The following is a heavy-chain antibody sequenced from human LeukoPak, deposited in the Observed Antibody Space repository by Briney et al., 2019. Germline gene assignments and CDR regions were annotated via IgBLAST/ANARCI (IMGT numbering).Heavy chain of an antibody. CDR2: FDPEDGET. CDR3: VTGQADSSGYYYPSFDY. Sequence: ASVKVSCKVSGYTLTELSMHWVRQAPGKGLEWMGGFDPEDGETIYAQKFQGRVTMTEDTSTDTAYMELSSLRSEDTAVYYCVTGQADSSGYYYPSFDYWGQGTLVTVSS. D-gene: IGHD3-22*01. CDR1: GYTLTELS. V-gene: IGHV1-24*01. J-gene: IGHJ4*02.